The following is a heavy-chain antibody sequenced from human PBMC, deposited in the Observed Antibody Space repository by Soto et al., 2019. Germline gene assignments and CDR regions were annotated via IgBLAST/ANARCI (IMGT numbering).Heavy chain of an antibody. Sequence: QITLKESGPTLVKPTQTLTLTCTFSGFSLSTSGVGVGWIRQPPGKALEWLALMYWDDDKRYIPFLKSRLTITKDTSKNRVVLTMTNIDPVDTATYYCAHRRGYVCPPGYFDYWGPGTLVTVSS. CDR3: AHRRGYVCPPGYFDY. J-gene: IGHJ4*02. CDR1: GFSLSTSGVG. V-gene: IGHV2-5*02. D-gene: IGHD5-12*01. CDR2: MYWDDDK.